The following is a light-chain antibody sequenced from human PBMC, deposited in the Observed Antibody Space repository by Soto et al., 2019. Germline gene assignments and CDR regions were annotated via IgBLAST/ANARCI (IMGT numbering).Light chain of an antibody. J-gene: IGLJ1*01. CDR1: SSDVGSSNL. V-gene: IGLV2-23*02. CDR2: EVS. CDR3: CSYAGSSTHV. Sequence: QSLLTQPASVSGSPGQSITFSCTGTSSDVGSSNLVSWYQQHPGKAPKLLIYEVSKRPSGVSNRFSGSKSGNTASLTISGLQVEDEADYYCCSYAGSSTHVFGTGTKVTVL.